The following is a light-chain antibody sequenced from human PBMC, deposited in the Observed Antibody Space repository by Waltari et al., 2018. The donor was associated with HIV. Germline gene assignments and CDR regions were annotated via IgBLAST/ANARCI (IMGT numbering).Light chain of an antibody. CDR2: QDV. V-gene: IGLV3-25*03. J-gene: IGLJ2*01. CDR1: ALPKQY. CDR3: QSADSSGSYVI. Sequence: SYVLTQPPSVSVSPGQTARIPCSGDALPKQYAYWYQQKPGQAPVLIIYQDVKRPSGIPERFSGSSSGTTLTLTISGVQAEDEADYYCQSADSSGSYVIFGGGTKLTVL.